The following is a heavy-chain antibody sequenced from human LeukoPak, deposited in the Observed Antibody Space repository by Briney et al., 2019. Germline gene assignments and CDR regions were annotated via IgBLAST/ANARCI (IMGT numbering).Heavy chain of an antibody. J-gene: IGHJ3*02. CDR2: ISSDGSTI. Sequence: GRSLRLSCAASGFTFSSYAMHWVRQAPGKGLEWVSYISSDGSTIFYVDFVKGRFTISRDNAKDSVYLQMNSLRAEDTAVYYCAREGGRDDAFDIWGQGTMVIVSS. CDR1: GFTFSSYA. CDR3: AREGGRDDAFDI. V-gene: IGHV3-48*03. D-gene: IGHD3-16*01.